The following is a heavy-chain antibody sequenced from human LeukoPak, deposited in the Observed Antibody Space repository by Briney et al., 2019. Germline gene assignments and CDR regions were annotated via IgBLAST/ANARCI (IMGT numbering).Heavy chain of an antibody. V-gene: IGHV5-10-1*01. J-gene: IGHJ4*02. CDR3: ALLLRSGYLADY. D-gene: IGHD3-22*01. Sequence: GESLNISCKGSGYSFTSDWIGWVRQMPEKGLEWMGRIDPSDSYTNYSPSFQGHVTISADKSISTAYLQWNSLRASDTAMYYCALLLRSGYLADYWGQGTLVTVSS. CDR1: GYSFTSDW. CDR2: IDPSDSYT.